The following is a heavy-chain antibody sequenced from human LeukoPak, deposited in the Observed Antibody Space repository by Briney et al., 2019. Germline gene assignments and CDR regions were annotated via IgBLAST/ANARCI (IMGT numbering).Heavy chain of an antibody. CDR2: ISRASESI. CDR1: GFTFSSYE. CDR3: ARGATDVTRWFDP. J-gene: IGHJ5*02. V-gene: IGHV3-21*01. Sequence: GGSLRLSCAASGFTFSSYEMNWVRQAPGKGLEWVSIISRASESIFYADSVKGRFTISRDNAKNSLYLQMNGLRAEDTAVYCARGATDVTRWFDPWGQGTLVTVSS. D-gene: IGHD1-1*01.